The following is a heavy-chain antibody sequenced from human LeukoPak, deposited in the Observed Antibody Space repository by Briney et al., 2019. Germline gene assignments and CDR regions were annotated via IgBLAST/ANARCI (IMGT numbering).Heavy chain of an antibody. Sequence: PGGSLRLSCAASGFTFSSYAMHWVRQAPGKGLEWVAVISYDGSNKYYTDSVKGRFTISRDNSKNTLYLQMNSLRAEDTAVYYCARWSSDYVWGSYRHTSFDAFDIWGQGTMVTVSP. CDR1: GFTFSSYA. J-gene: IGHJ3*02. V-gene: IGHV3-30*04. CDR3: ARWSSDYVWGSYRHTSFDAFDI. D-gene: IGHD3-16*02. CDR2: ISYDGSNK.